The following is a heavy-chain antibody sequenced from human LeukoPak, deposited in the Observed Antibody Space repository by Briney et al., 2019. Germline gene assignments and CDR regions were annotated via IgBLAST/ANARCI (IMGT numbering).Heavy chain of an antibody. Sequence: SETLSLTCTVSGGSISSGDYYWSWIRQPPGKGLEWIGYIYYSGSTYYNPSLKSRVTISVDTSKNQFSLKLSSVTAADTAVYYCAREARTYYYGSGSPQDAFDIWGQGTMVTVSS. V-gene: IGHV4-30-4*01. CDR3: AREARTYYYGSGSPQDAFDI. CDR1: GGSISSGDYY. D-gene: IGHD3-10*01. CDR2: IYYSGST. J-gene: IGHJ3*02.